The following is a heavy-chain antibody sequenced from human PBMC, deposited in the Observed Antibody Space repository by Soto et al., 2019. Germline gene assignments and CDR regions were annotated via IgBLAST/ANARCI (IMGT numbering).Heavy chain of an antibody. CDR2: INSDGSST. D-gene: IGHD6-6*01. V-gene: IGHV3-74*01. Sequence: PGGSLRLSCAASGFTFSSYRMHWVRQAPGKGLVWVSRINSDGSSTSYADSVKGRFTISRDNAKNTLYLQMNSLRAEDTAVYYCARDRAIAARLEPFDYWGQRXLVTVYS. CDR1: GFTFSSYR. CDR3: ARDRAIAARLEPFDY. J-gene: IGHJ4*02.